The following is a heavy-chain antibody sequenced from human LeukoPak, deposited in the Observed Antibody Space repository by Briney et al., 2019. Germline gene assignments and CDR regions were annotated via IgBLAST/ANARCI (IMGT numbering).Heavy chain of an antibody. Sequence: GGSLRLSCAASGFPFSRDSMHWVRQSPGKGLVWLSRISPDGSTTNYADSVKGRFTISRGNVKNTLYLQMNSPRDEDTAVYYCASDVAYKFDYWGQGTLVTFSS. CDR3: ASDVAYKFDY. CDR2: ISPDGSTT. J-gene: IGHJ4*02. D-gene: IGHD1-1*01. V-gene: IGHV3-74*01. CDR1: GFPFSRDS.